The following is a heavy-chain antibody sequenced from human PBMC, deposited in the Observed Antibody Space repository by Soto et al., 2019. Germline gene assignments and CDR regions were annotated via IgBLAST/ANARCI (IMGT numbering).Heavy chain of an antibody. J-gene: IGHJ4*02. CDR2: VHSSGKT. CDR3: ARQGLTDYGSGNYYSY. CDR1: CGSITGTTYY. D-gene: IGHD3-10*01. Sequence: SETLSLTCSFSCGSITGTTYYWGWIRQPPGKGLEWIGTVHSSGKTYSNPSLKSRVTISVDTSKNQLSLKLTSVTAADTAVYYCARQGLTDYGSGNYYSYWGQGSLVTVSS. V-gene: IGHV4-39*01.